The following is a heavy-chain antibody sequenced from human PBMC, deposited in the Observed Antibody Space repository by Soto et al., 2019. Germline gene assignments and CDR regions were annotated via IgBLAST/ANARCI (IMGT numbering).Heavy chain of an antibody. J-gene: IGHJ5*02. CDR2: LLPIFGTT. CDR3: ARGYCCYATCNNWILNWLDP. V-gene: IGHV1-69*01. Sequence: QVQLVQSGAEVKKPGSSVKVSCKASGVTLSDYPINWVRQAPGQGLEWMGGLLPIFGTTIYAQKFQGRLTITAGESTNTAYMELSELSPEDTAIFYCARGYCCYATCNNWILNWLDPWGQGTLVTVSS. CDR1: GVTLSDYP. D-gene: IGHD2-2*01.